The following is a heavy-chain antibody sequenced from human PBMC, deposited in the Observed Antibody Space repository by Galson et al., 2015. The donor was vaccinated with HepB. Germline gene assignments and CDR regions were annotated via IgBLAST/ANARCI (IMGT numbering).Heavy chain of an antibody. V-gene: IGHV1-2*02. CDR3: ARGLCPYGPGTWCYYYGMDV. Sequence: SVKVSCKASGYTFTGYYMHWVRQAPGQGLEWMGWINPNSGGTNYAQKFQGRVTMTRDTSISTAYMELSRLRSDDTAVYYCARGLCPYGPGTWCYYYGMDVWGQGTTVTVSS. CDR2: INPNSGGT. J-gene: IGHJ6*02. CDR1: GYTFTGYY. D-gene: IGHD3-10*01.